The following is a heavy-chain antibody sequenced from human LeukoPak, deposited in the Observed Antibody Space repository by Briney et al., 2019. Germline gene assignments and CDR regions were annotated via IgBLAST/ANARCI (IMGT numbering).Heavy chain of an antibody. CDR3: ARDPRNVGLAP. CDR2: NNGDGSTT. V-gene: IGHV3-74*01. Sequence: GGSLRLSCVASGFILSGYWMYWVRQAPGKGLMYISRNNGDGSTTNYADVVKGRFTMSRDNVKDTLYLQMNSLRVEDTAVYYCARDPRNVGLAPWGQGTLVTVSS. J-gene: IGHJ5*02. D-gene: IGHD2-15*01. CDR1: GFILSGYW.